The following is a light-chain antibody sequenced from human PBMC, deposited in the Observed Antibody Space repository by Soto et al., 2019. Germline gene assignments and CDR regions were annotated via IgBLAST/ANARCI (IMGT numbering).Light chain of an antibody. V-gene: IGLV2-14*01. CDR2: EVS. J-gene: IGLJ2*01. CDR3: SSKSSGSTPML. Sequence: QSALTQPASLSGSPGQSITISCTGTSSDVGGYKYVSWYQHHSGEAPKLIIYEVSNRPSGVSNRFSGSKSGNTASLTISGLQAEDESHYYCSSKSSGSTPMLFGGGTKLTVL. CDR1: SSDVGGYKY.